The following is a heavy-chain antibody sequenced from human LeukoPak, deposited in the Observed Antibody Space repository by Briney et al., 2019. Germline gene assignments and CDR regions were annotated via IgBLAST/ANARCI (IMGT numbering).Heavy chain of an antibody. D-gene: IGHD2-2*03. Sequence: PGGSLRLSCAASGLTFSSYSMNWVRQAPGKGLEWVSSISSSSSYIYYADSVKGRFTISRDNAKNSLYLQMNSLRAEDTAVYYCAISIGYCSSTSCSDYWGQGTLVTVSS. J-gene: IGHJ4*02. V-gene: IGHV3-21*01. CDR2: ISSSSSYI. CDR3: AISIGYCSSTSCSDY. CDR1: GLTFSSYS.